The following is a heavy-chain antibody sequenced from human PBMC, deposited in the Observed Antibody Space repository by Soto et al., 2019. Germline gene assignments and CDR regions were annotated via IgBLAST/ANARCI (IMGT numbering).Heavy chain of an antibody. Sequence: QVQLMQSGAEVRKPGSSVTVSCKASGGTFSSNPISWVRQAPGQGLEWMGGMIQIFATPHYARRFLDRVTRTADRSTNTAYMELTGLTSEDTAIYYCARDLSAVKRFESFKYYRMDVWGQGTTVTVS. J-gene: IGHJ6*02. CDR3: ARDLSAVKRFESFKYYRMDV. CDR2: MIQIFATP. D-gene: IGHD3-3*01. V-gene: IGHV1-69*06. CDR1: GGTFSSNP.